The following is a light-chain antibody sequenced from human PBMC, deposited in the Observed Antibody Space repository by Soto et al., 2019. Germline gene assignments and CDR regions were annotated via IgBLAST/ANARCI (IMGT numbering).Light chain of an antibody. CDR3: MQGTHWPYT. CDR1: RSLIYTDGNTY. CDR2: KVS. Sequence: DVVMTQSPLSLPVTLGQPASISCRASRSLIYTDGNTYLNWFHQRPGQAPRRLFAKVSNRDSGVADKFSGSGSGTDFTLKIRRVEAEDVGLYYCMQGTHWPYTFGQGTKLEIK. J-gene: IGKJ2*01. V-gene: IGKV2-30*01.